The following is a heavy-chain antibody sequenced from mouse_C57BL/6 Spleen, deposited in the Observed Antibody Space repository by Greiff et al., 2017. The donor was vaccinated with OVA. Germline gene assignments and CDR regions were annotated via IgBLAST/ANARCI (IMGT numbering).Heavy chain of an antibody. Sequence: EVQVVESGGGLVQPGGSLSLSCAASGFTFTDYYMSWVRQPPGKALEWLGFIRNKANGYTTEYSASVKGRFTISRDNSQSILYLQMNALRAEDSATYYCARYGSRTYAMDYWGQGTSVTVSS. V-gene: IGHV7-3*01. J-gene: IGHJ4*01. CDR1: GFTFTDYY. CDR3: ARYGSRTYAMDY. CDR2: IRNKANGYTT. D-gene: IGHD1-1*01.